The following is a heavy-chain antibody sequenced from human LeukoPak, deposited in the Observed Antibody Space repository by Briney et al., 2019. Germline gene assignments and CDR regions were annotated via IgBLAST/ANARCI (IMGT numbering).Heavy chain of an antibody. CDR3: ARDGENHYYDY. Sequence: PGGSLRLSCAASGFTVSSNHNHMSWVRQAPGKGLEWVSVIYSGGTIFYADSVKGRFTISSDNSKNTVYLEMNSLRAGDTAVYYCARDGENHYYDYWGQGTLVTVST. CDR1: GFTVSSNH. CDR2: IYSGGTI. J-gene: IGHJ4*02. D-gene: IGHD7-27*01. V-gene: IGHV3-66*01.